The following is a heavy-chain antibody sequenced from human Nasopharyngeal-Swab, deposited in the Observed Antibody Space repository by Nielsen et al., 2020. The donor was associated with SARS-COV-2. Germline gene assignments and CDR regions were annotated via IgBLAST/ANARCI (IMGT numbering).Heavy chain of an antibody. V-gene: IGHV3-30*18. J-gene: IGHJ4*02. Sequence: AGTLRLSCAASGFTFSSSGMDWVRQAPGKGLEWVAVISYDGSNEYYGDSVKGRFTIFRDNSKNTLYLQMNSLRVDDTAVYYCAQDVTRDYGGIDYWGQGILVTVSS. CDR3: AQDVTRDYGGIDY. CDR2: ISYDGSNE. D-gene: IGHD4/OR15-4a*01. CDR1: GFTFSSSG.